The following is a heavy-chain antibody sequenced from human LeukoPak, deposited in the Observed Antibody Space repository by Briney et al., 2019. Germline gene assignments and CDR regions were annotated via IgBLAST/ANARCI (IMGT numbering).Heavy chain of an antibody. V-gene: IGHV3-30*04. Sequence: GRSLRLSCAASGFTFSSYAMHWVRQAPGKGLDWVAVISYDGSNKYYADSVKGRFTISRDNSKNTLYLQMNSLRAEDTAVYYCARVSSAPEYSSSPREFDYWGQGTLVTVSS. CDR1: GFTFSSYA. CDR3: ARVSSAPEYSSSPREFDY. D-gene: IGHD6-6*01. J-gene: IGHJ4*02. CDR2: ISYDGSNK.